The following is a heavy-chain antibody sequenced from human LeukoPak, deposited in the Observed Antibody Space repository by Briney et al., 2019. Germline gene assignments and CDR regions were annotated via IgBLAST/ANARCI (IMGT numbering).Heavy chain of an antibody. D-gene: IGHD3-10*01. CDR3: ARLRTGD. CDR1: GGSISSYY. V-gene: IGHV4-59*08. CDR2: IYYSGST. Sequence: SETLSLTCTVSGGSISSYYWSWIRQPPGKGLEWIGYIYYSGSTNYNPSLKSRVTISVDTSKNQFSLKLSSVTAADTAVYYCARLRTGDWGQGTLVTVYS. J-gene: IGHJ4*02.